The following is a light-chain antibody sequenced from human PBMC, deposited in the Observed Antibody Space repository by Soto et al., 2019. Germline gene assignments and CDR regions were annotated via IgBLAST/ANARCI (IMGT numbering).Light chain of an antibody. CDR1: QTIASF. Sequence: DIQVTQSPSCLSASVGDRVTIACRTSQTIASFLNWYQQKPGKAPKLLISAASSLQSGVPSRFSGSGSGTDFTLTIDSLQPEDFATYYCQKSYNTPQAFGQGTKVDIK. CDR3: QKSYNTPQA. CDR2: AAS. V-gene: IGKV1-39*01. J-gene: IGKJ1*01.